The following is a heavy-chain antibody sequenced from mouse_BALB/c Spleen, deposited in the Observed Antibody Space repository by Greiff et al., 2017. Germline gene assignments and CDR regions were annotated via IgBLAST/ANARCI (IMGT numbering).Heavy chain of an antibody. Sequence: EVMLVESGGGLVKPGGSLKLSCAASGFAFSSYDMSWVRQNPEKRLEWVAYISSGGGSTYYPDTVKGRFTISRDNAKNTLYLQMRSLKSEDTAMYYCARRGTTVVDDPYWYFDVWGAGTTVTVSS. CDR2: ISSGGGST. CDR3: ARRGTTVVDDPYWYFDV. D-gene: IGHD1-1*01. CDR1: GFAFSSYD. J-gene: IGHJ1*01. V-gene: IGHV5-12-1*01.